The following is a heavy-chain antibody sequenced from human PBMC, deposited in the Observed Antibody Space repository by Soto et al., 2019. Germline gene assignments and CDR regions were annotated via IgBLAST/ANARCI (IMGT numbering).Heavy chain of an antibody. CDR3: ARGGGYDYFRANCFDP. CDR1: GYSFTSYW. J-gene: IGHJ5*02. Sequence: GESLKISCKGSGYSFTSYWISWVRQMPGKGLEWMGRTDPSDSYTNYSPSFQGHVTISADKSISTAYLQWSSLKASDTAMYYCARGGGYDYFRANCFDPWRQRTLVTVSS. V-gene: IGHV5-10-1*01. CDR2: TDPSDSYT. D-gene: IGHD5-12*01.